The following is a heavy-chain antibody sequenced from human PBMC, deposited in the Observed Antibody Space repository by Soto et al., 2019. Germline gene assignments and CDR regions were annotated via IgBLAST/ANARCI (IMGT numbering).Heavy chain of an antibody. D-gene: IGHD5-12*01. V-gene: IGHV3-21*01. CDR2: ISSSSSYI. J-gene: IGHJ3*02. Sequence: GGSLRLSCAASGFTFSSYSMNWVRQAPGKGLEWVSSISSSSSYIYYADSVKGRFTISRDNAKNSLYLQMNSLRAEDTAVYYCARDGRRGYPDAFDIWGQGTMVTVSS. CDR3: ARDGRRGYPDAFDI. CDR1: GFTFSSYS.